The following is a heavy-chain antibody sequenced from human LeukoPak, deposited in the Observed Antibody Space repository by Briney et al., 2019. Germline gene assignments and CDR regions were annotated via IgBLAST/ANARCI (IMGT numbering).Heavy chain of an antibody. CDR3: ARGSRSSITIFGVVTDWFDP. CDR1: GYTFTGYY. D-gene: IGHD3-3*01. J-gene: IGHJ5*02. V-gene: IGHV1-2*02. Sequence: GASVKVSCKASGYTFTGYYMHWVRQAPGQGLEWMGWINPNSGGTNHAQKFQGRVTMTRDTSISTAYMELSRLRSDDTAVYYCARGSRSSITIFGVVTDWFDPWGQGTLVTVSS. CDR2: INPNSGGT.